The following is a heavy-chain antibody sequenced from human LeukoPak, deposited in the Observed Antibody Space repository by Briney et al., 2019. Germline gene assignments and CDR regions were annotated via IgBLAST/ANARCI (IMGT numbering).Heavy chain of an antibody. D-gene: IGHD3-9*01. CDR2: ISYDGSNK. V-gene: IGHV3-30-3*01. CDR1: GFTFSSYA. Sequence: GGSLRLSCAASGFTFSSYAMHWVRQAPGKGLEWVAVISYDGSNKYYSDSVKGRFTISRDNSKNTLYLQMNSLRAEDTAVYYCARGPSDRYFDWLIDYWGQGTLVTVSS. CDR3: ARGPSDRYFDWLIDY. J-gene: IGHJ4*02.